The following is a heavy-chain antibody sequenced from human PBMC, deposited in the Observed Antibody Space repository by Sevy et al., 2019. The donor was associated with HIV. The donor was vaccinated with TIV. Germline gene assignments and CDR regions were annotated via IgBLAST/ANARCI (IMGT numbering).Heavy chain of an antibody. D-gene: IGHD3-16*02. CDR2: IYYSGST. Sequence: SETLSLTCTVSGGSISSSSYYWGWIRQPPGMGLEWIGSIYYSGSTYYNPSLKSRVTISVDTSKNQFSLKLSSVTAAYTAVYYCARTEGPMITFGGVIVIPYFDYWGQGTLVTVSS. CDR1: GGSISSSSYY. J-gene: IGHJ4*02. V-gene: IGHV4-39*01. CDR3: ARTEGPMITFGGVIVIPYFDY.